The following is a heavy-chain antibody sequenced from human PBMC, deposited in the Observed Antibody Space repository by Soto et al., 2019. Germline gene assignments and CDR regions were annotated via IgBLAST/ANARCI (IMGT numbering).Heavy chain of an antibody. CDR2: INPSGGST. CDR1: GYTFTSYY. CDR3: ARSHDDSNWDYYYYYAMDV. V-gene: IGHV1-46*01. Sequence: QVQLVQSGAEVKKPGASVKVSCKASGYTFTSYYMHWVRQAPGQGLEWMGIINPSGGSTSYAQKFQGRVTMTRDTSTSTVYMELSSLRSEDTALYYCARSHDDSNWDYYYYYAMDVWGQGTTVTVSS. D-gene: IGHD7-27*01. J-gene: IGHJ6*02.